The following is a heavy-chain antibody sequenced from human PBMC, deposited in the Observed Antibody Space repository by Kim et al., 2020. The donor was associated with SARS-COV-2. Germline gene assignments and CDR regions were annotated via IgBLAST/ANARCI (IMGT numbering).Heavy chain of an antibody. Sequence: SETLSLTCTVSGGSISSNYWSWIRQPTGKGLEWIGRIYNSGSVNYNPSFKSRVTMSVDMSKNQFSLRLSSVTAADTAVYYCARDRMAFDYWGRGTLVTVSS. CDR1: GGSISSNY. CDR2: IYNSGSV. D-gene: IGHD2-8*01. CDR3: ARDRMAFDY. J-gene: IGHJ4*02. V-gene: IGHV4-4*07.